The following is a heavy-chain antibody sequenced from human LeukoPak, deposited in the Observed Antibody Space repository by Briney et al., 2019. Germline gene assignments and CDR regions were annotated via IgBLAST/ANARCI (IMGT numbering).Heavy chain of an antibody. J-gene: IGHJ3*02. CDR1: GGSISSSY. D-gene: IGHD6-13*01. CDR2: IYYSGST. V-gene: IGHV4-59*01. CDR3: ARVSSWGQQLVLLRIADAFDI. Sequence: SENLSLTCTVSGGSISSSYWSWIRQPTGKGLEWIGYIYYSGSTNYNPSLKSRVTISVDTSKNQFSLKLSCVTAADSAVYYCARVSSWGQQLVLLRIADAFDIWVQGTMVIGSS.